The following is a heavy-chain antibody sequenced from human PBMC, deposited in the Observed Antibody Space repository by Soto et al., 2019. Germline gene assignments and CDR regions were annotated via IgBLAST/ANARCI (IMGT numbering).Heavy chain of an antibody. J-gene: IGHJ5*02. Sequence: ASVKVSCKASGYTFTSYGISWVRQAPGQGLEWMGWISAYNGNTNYAQKLQGRVTMTTDTSTSTAYMELRSLGSDDTAVYYCARGAYSKTYNWFDPWGQGTLVTVSS. CDR2: ISAYNGNT. CDR1: GYTFTSYG. CDR3: ARGAYSKTYNWFDP. V-gene: IGHV1-18*04. D-gene: IGHD3-16*01.